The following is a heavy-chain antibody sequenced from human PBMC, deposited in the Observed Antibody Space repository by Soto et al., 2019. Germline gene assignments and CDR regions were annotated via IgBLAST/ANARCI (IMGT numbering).Heavy chain of an antibody. D-gene: IGHD3-3*01. J-gene: IGHJ5*02. CDR1: GASISTGDYY. CDR2: IYYSGFT. V-gene: IGHV4-30-4*01. Sequence: QVLLQESGPGLVRPSETLSLSCTVSGASISTGDYYWSWVRQPPGKGLEWIGYIYYSGFTYYNPSLKSRVTIPTDTSKSQFSLTLTSVTAADTGVYFCARGVTVFGLVSRLWLDPWGQGTLVTVSS. CDR3: ARGVTVFGLVSRLWLDP.